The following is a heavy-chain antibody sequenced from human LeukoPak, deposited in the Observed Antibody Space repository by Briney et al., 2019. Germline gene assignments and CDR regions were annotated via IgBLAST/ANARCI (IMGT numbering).Heavy chain of an antibody. Sequence: PSETLSLTGAVYGGSFSVYFWSCIREPPWKGLECIGEINHSGSTNYKPSLKSRVTISVDTSKNQFSLKLSSVTAADTAVYYCARSKYYYGSAFNWFDPWGQGTLVTVSS. V-gene: IGHV4-34*01. CDR2: INHSGST. CDR1: GGSFSVYF. CDR3: ARSKYYYGSAFNWFDP. D-gene: IGHD3-10*01. J-gene: IGHJ5*02.